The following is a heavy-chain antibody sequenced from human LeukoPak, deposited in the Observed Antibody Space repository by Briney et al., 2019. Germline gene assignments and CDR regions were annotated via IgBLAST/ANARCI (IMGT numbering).Heavy chain of an antibody. Sequence: PGGSLRLSCAASGFTFSSYSMNWVRQAPGKGLEWVSSISSSSGYIYYADSVKGRFTISRDNAKNSLYLQMNSLRAEDTAVYYCARRSSFDYWGQGTLVTASS. J-gene: IGHJ4*02. CDR3: ARRSSFDY. CDR1: GFTFSSYS. CDR2: ISSSSGYI. V-gene: IGHV3-21*01.